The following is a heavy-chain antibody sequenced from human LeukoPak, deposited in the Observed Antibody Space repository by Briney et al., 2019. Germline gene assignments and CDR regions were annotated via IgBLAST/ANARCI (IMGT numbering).Heavy chain of an antibody. CDR2: IKSKTDGGTT. CDR3: STGTYYDILTGYSALQSIDY. V-gene: IGHV3-15*01. Sequence: PGRSLRLSCAASGFTFSSYGMHWVRQAPGKGLEWVGRIKSKTDGGTTDYAAPVKGRFTISRDDSKNTLYLQMNSLKTEDTAVYYCSTGTYYDILTGYSALQSIDYWGQGTLVTVSS. D-gene: IGHD3-9*01. CDR1: GFTFSSYG. J-gene: IGHJ4*02.